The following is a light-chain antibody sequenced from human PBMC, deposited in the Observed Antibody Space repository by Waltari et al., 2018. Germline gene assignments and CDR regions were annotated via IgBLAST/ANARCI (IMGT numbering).Light chain of an antibody. Sequence: EIVLTQPPATLSLSPGERATLSCRARQSVSSYIAWYQPKPGQAPRLLIYDASNRATGIPARFSGSGSGTDFTLTISSLEPEDFAVYYCQQRSNWPQITFGQGTRLEIK. V-gene: IGKV3-11*01. CDR1: QSVSSY. J-gene: IGKJ5*01. CDR2: DAS. CDR3: QQRSNWPQIT.